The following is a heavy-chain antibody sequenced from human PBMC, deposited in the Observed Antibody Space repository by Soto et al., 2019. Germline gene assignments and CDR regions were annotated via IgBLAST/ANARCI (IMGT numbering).Heavy chain of an antibody. V-gene: IGHV4-31*03. Sequence: SETLSLTCTVSGGSISSGGYYWSWIRQHPGKGLEWIGYIYYSGSTYYNPSLKSRVTISVDTSKNQFSLKLSSVTAADTAVYYCARASGPPVSDWNGPYYYYGMDVWGQGTTVTVSS. D-gene: IGHD1-1*01. CDR3: ARASGPPVSDWNGPYYYYGMDV. CDR2: IYYSGST. CDR1: GGSISSGGYY. J-gene: IGHJ6*02.